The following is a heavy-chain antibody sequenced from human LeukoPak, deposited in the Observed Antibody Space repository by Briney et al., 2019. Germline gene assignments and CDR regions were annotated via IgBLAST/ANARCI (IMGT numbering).Heavy chain of an antibody. CDR3: AKGRGSGGNPFFDY. J-gene: IGHJ4*02. V-gene: IGHV3-23*01. CDR1: GFTYSTYV. D-gene: IGHD2-15*01. Sequence: PGGSLRLSCAASGFTYSTYVMSWVRQAPGKGLEWVSAISGTSGSTHYADSVKGRFTISRDNSKNTLYLQMNSLRAEDTAVYYCAKGRGSGGNPFFDYWGQGTLVTVSS. CDR2: ISGTSGST.